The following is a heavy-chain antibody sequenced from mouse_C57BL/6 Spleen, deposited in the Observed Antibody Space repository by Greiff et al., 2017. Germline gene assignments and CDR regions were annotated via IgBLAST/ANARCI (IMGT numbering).Heavy chain of an antibody. CDR3: AKVDGYYGAY. D-gene: IGHD2-3*01. J-gene: IGHJ3*01. Sequence: EVKLMESGGGLVKPGGSLKLSCAASGFTFSDYGMHWVRQAPEKGLEWVAYISSGSSTIYYADTVKGRFTISRDNAKNTLFLQMTSLRSEDTAMYYCAKVDGYYGAYWGQGTLVTVSA. CDR1: GFTFSDYG. CDR2: ISSGSSTI. V-gene: IGHV5-17*01.